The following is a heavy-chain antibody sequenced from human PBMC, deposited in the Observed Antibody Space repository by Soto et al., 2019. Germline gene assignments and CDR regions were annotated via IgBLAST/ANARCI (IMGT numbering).Heavy chain of an antibody. Sequence: PSETLSLTCVVSGGSISSGGYSWSWIRQPPGKGLEWIGEIYHSGSTNYNPSLKSRVTISVDKSKNQFSLKLSSVTAADTAVYYCARGISGGRHFDYRGQGTLLTVSS. D-gene: IGHD2-15*01. CDR2: IYHSGST. CDR1: GGSISSGGYS. J-gene: IGHJ4*02. CDR3: ARGISGGRHFDY. V-gene: IGHV4-30-2*01.